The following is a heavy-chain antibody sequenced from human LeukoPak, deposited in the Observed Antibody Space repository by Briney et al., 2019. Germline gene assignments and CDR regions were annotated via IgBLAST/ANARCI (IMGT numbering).Heavy chain of an antibody. Sequence: GGSLRLSCAASGFTFSSYSMNWVRQAPGKGLEWVSSISSSSSSYIYYADSVKGRFTISRDNAKNSLYLQMNSLRAEDTAVYYCARKLSRRDGYNSLDYWGQGTLVTVSS. D-gene: IGHD5-24*01. V-gene: IGHV3-21*01. J-gene: IGHJ4*02. CDR3: ARKLSRRDGYNSLDY. CDR2: ISSSSSSYI. CDR1: GFTFSSYS.